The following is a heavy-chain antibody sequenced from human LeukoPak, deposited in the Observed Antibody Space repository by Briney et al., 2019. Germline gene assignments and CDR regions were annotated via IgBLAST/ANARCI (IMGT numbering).Heavy chain of an antibody. CDR2: IWHDGSNR. CDR3: VRVVTVSNTDPAFDI. V-gene: IGHV3-33*01. CDR1: GFIFSSYG. J-gene: IGHJ3*02. Sequence: GGSLRLSCAASGFIFSSYGMHWVRQAPGKGLEWVAVIWHDGSNRHYVDSVKGRFTISRDNPKSTLYLQMNSLRAEDTAVCYCVRVVTVSNTDPAFDIWGRGTLVTVSS. D-gene: IGHD2-21*02.